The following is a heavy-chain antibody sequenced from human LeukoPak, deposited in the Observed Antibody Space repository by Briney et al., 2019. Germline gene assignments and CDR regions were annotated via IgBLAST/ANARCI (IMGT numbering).Heavy chain of an antibody. Sequence: SETLSLTCTVSGGSFSGYHWCWIRQPPGKGLEWIGEINRVAVTTYNPSLKSRVTISLDTSKNQFSLKLNSVTAADTAVYYCVGHLSRYFDDYWGQGTLVTVSS. CDR3: VGHLSRYFDDY. V-gene: IGHV4-34*01. D-gene: IGHD3-9*01. CDR1: GGSFSGYH. CDR2: INRVAVT. J-gene: IGHJ4*02.